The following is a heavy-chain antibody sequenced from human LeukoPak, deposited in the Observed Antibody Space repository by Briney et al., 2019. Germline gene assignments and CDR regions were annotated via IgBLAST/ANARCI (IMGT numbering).Heavy chain of an antibody. D-gene: IGHD4-23*01. CDR1: GGSISGYY. V-gene: IGHV4-59*08. J-gene: IGHJ4*02. CDR3: ARLSNYGGHSGDGY. Sequence: SETLSLTCSVSGGSISGYYWSWIRQPPGKGLEWIGYFYYSGSTNYNPSLKSRATISVDTSKNQFSLKLSSVTAADTSVYYCARLSNYGGHSGDGYWGQGTLVTVSS. CDR2: FYYSGST.